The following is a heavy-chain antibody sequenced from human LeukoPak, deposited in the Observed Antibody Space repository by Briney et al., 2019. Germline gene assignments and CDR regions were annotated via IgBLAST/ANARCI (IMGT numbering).Heavy chain of an antibody. D-gene: IGHD3-10*01. CDR2: ISYDGSNK. Sequence: GGSLRLSCAASGFTFSSYGMHWVRQAPGKGLEWVAVISYDGSNKYYADSVKGRFTISRDNSKDTLYLQMNSLRAEDTAVYYCAKSEVSGITVVRGVYHWGQGTLVTVSS. CDR3: AKSEVSGITVVRGVYH. V-gene: IGHV3-30*18. J-gene: IGHJ5*02. CDR1: GFTFSSYG.